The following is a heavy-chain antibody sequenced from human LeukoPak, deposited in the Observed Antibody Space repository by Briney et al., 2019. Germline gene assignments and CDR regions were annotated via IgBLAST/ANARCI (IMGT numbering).Heavy chain of an antibody. D-gene: IGHD2-21*02. CDR2: ISWSSGSI. CDR1: GFTFDDYA. Sequence: GGSLRLSCAASGFTFDDYAMHWVRQAPGKGLEWVSGISWSSGSIGYADSVKGRFTISRDNAKNSLYLQMNSLRAEDTALYYCAKGYCGGDCYADYWGQGTLVTVSS. CDR3: AKGYCGGDCYADY. V-gene: IGHV3-9*01. J-gene: IGHJ4*02.